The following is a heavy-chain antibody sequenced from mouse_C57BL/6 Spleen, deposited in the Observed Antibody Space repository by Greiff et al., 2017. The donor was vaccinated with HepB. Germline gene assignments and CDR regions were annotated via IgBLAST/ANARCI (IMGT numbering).Heavy chain of an antibody. CDR1: GFTFSSYA. V-gene: IGHV5-4*01. D-gene: IGHD2-1*01. CDR2: ISDGGSYT. Sequence: EVQLVESGGGLVKPGGSLKLSCAASGFTFSSYAMSWVRQTPEKRLEWVATISDGGSYTYYPDNVKGRFTISRDNAKNNLYLQMSHLKSEDTAMYYCARDQEDGKRYFDVWGTGTTVTVSS. J-gene: IGHJ1*03. CDR3: ARDQEDGKRYFDV.